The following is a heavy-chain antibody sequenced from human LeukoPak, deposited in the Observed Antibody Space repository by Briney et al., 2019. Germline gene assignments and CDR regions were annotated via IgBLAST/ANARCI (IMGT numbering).Heavy chain of an antibody. J-gene: IGHJ4*02. CDR3: ARVIFSRGPTYGDYIDY. D-gene: IGHD4-17*01. Sequence: PGGSLRLSCAASGFTFSSYGMHWVRQAPGKGLEWVSHISSSGSTIYYADSVKGRFTISRDNAKNSLYLQMNSLRAEDTAVYYCARVIFSRGPTYGDYIDYWGQGTLVTVSS. CDR1: GFTFSSYG. V-gene: IGHV3-48*01. CDR2: ISSSGSTI.